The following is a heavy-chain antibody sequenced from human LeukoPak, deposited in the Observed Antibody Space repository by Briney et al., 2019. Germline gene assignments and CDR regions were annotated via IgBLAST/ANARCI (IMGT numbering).Heavy chain of an antibody. CDR3: AKDAIDITQGNGMDV. D-gene: IGHD3-3*01. J-gene: IGHJ6*02. CDR2: ISYDGSNK. CDR1: GFTFSSYG. Sequence: RGSLRLSCAASGFTFSSYGMHWVRQAPGKGLEWVAVISYDGSNKYYADSVKGRFTISRDNSKNTLYLQMNSLRAEDTAVYYCAKDAIDITQGNGMDVWGQGTTVTVSS. V-gene: IGHV3-30*18.